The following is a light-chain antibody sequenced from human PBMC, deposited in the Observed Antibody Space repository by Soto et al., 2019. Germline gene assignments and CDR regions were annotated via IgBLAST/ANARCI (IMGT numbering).Light chain of an antibody. CDR1: QSVSSN. V-gene: IGKV3-15*01. Sequence: EIVMTQSPATLSVSPGERATLSCRASQSVSSNLAWYQQKPGQAPRLLIYGASTRATGIPARFSGSGSGTEFTLTISRLQSEDFAVYYCQQEWTFGQGTKVEIK. J-gene: IGKJ1*01. CDR3: QQEWT. CDR2: GAS.